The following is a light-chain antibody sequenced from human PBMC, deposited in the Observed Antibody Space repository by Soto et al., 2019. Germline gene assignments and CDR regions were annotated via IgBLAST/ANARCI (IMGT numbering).Light chain of an antibody. CDR1: QDISDV. V-gene: IGKV1-33*01. CDR2: DAS. J-gene: IGKJ5*01. Sequence: IQMTQSPAALAASVGSRVAITCQASQDISDVSNWYQQQPGKAPKVMIYDASKLQTGVPSRFSGRGSGKDFTFTISSLQPDDSGTYYCQQFYDLPITFGQGTRLEIK. CDR3: QQFYDLPIT.